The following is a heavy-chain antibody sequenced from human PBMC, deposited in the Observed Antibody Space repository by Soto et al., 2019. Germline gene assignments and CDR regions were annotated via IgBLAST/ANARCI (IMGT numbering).Heavy chain of an antibody. CDR1: GFTISTYA. J-gene: IGHJ5*02. Sequence: EVQLLESGGGLVQPGGSLRLSCAASGFTISTYAMTWVRQAPGKGLECVSGVTGSGGQIHYADSVKGRFTISKDNSKNTLYLQMSSLRDEDTALYYCAKDAVYNDGLCLMDSWGQGTLVTVSS. CDR2: VTGSGGQI. V-gene: IGHV3-23*01. CDR3: AKDAVYNDGLCLMDS. D-gene: IGHD1-1*01.